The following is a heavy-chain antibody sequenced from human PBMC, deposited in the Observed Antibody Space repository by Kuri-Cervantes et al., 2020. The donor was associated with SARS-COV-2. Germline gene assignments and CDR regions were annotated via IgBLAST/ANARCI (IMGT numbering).Heavy chain of an antibody. Sequence: GGSLRLSCAASGFTFSSYAMSWVRQAPGKGLEWVSVIYSGGSSTYYADSVKGRFTISRDNSKNTLYLQMNSLRAEDTAVYYCAKDRGDYELLGYYFDYWGQGTLVTVSS. J-gene: IGHJ4*02. D-gene: IGHD4-17*01. CDR3: AKDRGDYELLGYYFDY. CDR2: IYSGGSST. CDR1: GFTFSSYA. V-gene: IGHV3-23*03.